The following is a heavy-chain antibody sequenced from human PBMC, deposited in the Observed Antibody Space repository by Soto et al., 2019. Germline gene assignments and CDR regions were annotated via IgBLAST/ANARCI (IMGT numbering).Heavy chain of an antibody. D-gene: IGHD2-8*01. CDR1: GYTFTGYY. CDR2: INPNSGGT. CDR3: AIVYCTNGVCHASGPDY. J-gene: IGHJ4*02. Sequence: ASVKVSCKASGYTFTGYYMHWVRQAPGRGLEWMGWINPNSGGTNYAQKFQGRVTMTRDTSISTAYMELSRLRSDDTAVYYCAIVYCTNGVCHASGPDYWGQGTLVTVSS. V-gene: IGHV1-2*02.